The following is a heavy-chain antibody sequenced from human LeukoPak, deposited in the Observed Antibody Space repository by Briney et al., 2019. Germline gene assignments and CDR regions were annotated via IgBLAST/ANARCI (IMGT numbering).Heavy chain of an antibody. D-gene: IGHD6-19*01. CDR3: AKVKHSSGWSLDY. CDR1: GFTFSDYY. J-gene: IGHJ4*02. CDR2: ISSSGSTI. V-gene: IGHV3-11*04. Sequence: GGSLRLSCAASGFTFSDYYMSWIRQAPGKGLEWVSYISSSGSTIYYADSVKGRFTISRDNSKSTLYLQMNSLRAEDTAVYFCAKVKHSSGWSLDYWGQGTLVTVSS.